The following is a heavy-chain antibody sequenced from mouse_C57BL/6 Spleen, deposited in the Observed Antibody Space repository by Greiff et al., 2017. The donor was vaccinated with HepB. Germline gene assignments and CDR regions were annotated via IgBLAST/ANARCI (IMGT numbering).Heavy chain of an antibody. Sequence: EVKLVESEGGLVQPGSSMKLSCTASGFTFSDYYMAWVRQVPEKGLEWVANINYDGSSTYYLDSLKSRFIISRDNAKNLLYLQMSSLKSEDTATYYCASLGRGGDFDYWGQGTTLTVSS. J-gene: IGHJ2*01. CDR3: ASLGRGGDFDY. D-gene: IGHD4-1*01. CDR1: GFTFSDYY. CDR2: INYDGSST. V-gene: IGHV5-16*01.